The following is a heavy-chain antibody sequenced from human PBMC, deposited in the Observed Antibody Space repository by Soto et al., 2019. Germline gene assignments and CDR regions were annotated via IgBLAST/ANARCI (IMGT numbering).Heavy chain of an antibody. Sequence: QVQLVESGGGVVQPGRSLRLSCAASGFTFSSYGMHWVRQAPGKGLEWVAVISYDGSNKYYADSVKGRFTISRDNSKNTLYLQMNSLRAEDTAVDYCAKDLRATNHYYYYGMDVWGQGTTVTVSS. CDR1: GFTFSSYG. CDR2: ISYDGSNK. J-gene: IGHJ6*02. V-gene: IGHV3-30*18. CDR3: AKDLRATNHYYYYGMDV. D-gene: IGHD5-12*01.